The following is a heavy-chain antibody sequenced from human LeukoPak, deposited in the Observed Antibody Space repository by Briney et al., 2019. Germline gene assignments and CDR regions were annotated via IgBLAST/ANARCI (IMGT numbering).Heavy chain of an antibody. CDR1: GGSISSYY. CDR3: ARVGSYYYVDY. D-gene: IGHD1-26*01. Sequence: SETLSLTCTVSGGSISSYYWSWIRQPPGKGLEWIGHIYYSGSTKYNPSLKSRVTISVDTSKNQFSLKLSSVSAADTAVYYCARVGSYYYVDYWGQGTLVTASS. CDR2: IYYSGST. V-gene: IGHV4-59*01. J-gene: IGHJ4*02.